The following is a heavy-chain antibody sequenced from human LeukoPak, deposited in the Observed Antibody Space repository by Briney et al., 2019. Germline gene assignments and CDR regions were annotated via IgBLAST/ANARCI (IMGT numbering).Heavy chain of an antibody. CDR1: GYTFTGYY. V-gene: IGHV1-2*06. D-gene: IGHD3-22*01. J-gene: IGHJ4*02. Sequence: ASVKVSCKASGYTFTGYYMHWVRQAPGQGLEWMGRINPNSGGTNYAQKFQGRVTMTRDTSISTAYMELSRLRSDDTAVYYCAKSRTSTAYFNFDYWGQGTLVTVSS. CDR2: INPNSGGT. CDR3: AKSRTSTAYFNFDY.